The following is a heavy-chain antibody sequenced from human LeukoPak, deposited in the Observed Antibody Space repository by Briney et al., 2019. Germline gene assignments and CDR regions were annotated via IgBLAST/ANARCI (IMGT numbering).Heavy chain of an antibody. J-gene: IGHJ6*03. CDR2: IYSGSST. D-gene: IGHD6-13*01. CDR3: ARDHVWDIAAAGTQSGGGGISYYYYYMDV. CDR1: GFTVGTNY. Sequence: GGSLRLSCAASGFTVGTNYMSWVRQAPGKGLEWVSLIYSGSSTYYANSVKGRFTISRDNSKNTVYLQMNSLRAEDTAVYYCARDHVWDIAAAGTQSGGGGISYYYYYMDVWGKGTTVTVSS. V-gene: IGHV3-53*01.